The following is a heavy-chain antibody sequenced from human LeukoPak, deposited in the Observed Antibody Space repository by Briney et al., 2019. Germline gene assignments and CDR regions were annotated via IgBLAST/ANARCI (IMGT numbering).Heavy chain of an antibody. D-gene: IGHD3-9*01. CDR1: GGSFSGYY. Sequence: SETLSLTCAVYGGSFSGYYWSWIRQPPGKGLEWIGEINHSGSTNYNPSLKSRFTISVDTSKNQFSLKLSSVTAADTAVYYCARERHNDILTGYYLNSFDYWGQGTLVTVSS. CDR3: ARERHNDILTGYYLNSFDY. J-gene: IGHJ4*02. V-gene: IGHV4-34*01. CDR2: INHSGST.